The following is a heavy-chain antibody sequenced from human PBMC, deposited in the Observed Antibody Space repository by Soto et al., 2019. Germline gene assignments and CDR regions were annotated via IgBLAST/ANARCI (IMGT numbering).Heavy chain of an antibody. Sequence: PSETLAVTCTVSGGSISSGGYYWSWIRQHPGKGLEWIGYIYYSGSTYYNPSLKSRVTISVDTSKNQFSLKLSSVTAADTAVYYCARLVGSYDAFDIWGQGTMVTVSS. CDR1: GGSISSGGYY. D-gene: IGHD1-26*01. J-gene: IGHJ3*02. V-gene: IGHV4-31*03. CDR3: ARLVGSYDAFDI. CDR2: IYYSGST.